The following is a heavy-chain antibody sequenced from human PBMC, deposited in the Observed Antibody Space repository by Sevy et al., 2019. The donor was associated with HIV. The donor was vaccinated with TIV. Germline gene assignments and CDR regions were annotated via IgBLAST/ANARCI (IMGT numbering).Heavy chain of an antibody. CDR1: GFTFSTYG. Sequence: GGSLRLSCAASGFTFSTYGMHWVRQAPGKGLEWVAFIRFDGTIKYYTDSVKGRLTSSRDNSKNSLYLQSNSLRAVDTAGYFCAKVVHIVLVPAAIDYYYGMDVWGQGTTVTVSS. D-gene: IGHD2-2*01. CDR3: AKVVHIVLVPAAIDYYYGMDV. J-gene: IGHJ6*02. V-gene: IGHV3-30*02. CDR2: IRFDGTIK.